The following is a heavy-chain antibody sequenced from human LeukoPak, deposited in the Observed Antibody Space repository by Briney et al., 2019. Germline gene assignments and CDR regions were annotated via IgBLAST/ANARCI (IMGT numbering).Heavy chain of an antibody. J-gene: IGHJ4*02. CDR1: GYTFTSYG. Sequence: ASVKVSCKASGYTFTSYGISWVRQAPGQGLEWMGWISAYNGNTNYAQKLQGRVTMTTDTSTSTAYMELRSLRSDDTAVYYCARGSHSYDILTGHHGHFEYWGQGTLVTVSS. CDR2: ISAYNGNT. D-gene: IGHD3-9*01. V-gene: IGHV1-18*01. CDR3: ARGSHSYDILTGHHGHFEY.